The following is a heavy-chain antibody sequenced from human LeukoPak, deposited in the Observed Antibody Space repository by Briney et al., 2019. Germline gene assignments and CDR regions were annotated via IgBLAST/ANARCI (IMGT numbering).Heavy chain of an antibody. J-gene: IGHJ5*02. V-gene: IGHV1-69*05. Sequence: SVKVSCKASGGTFSSYAISWVRQAPGQGLEWMGRIIPIFGTANYAQKFQGRVTITTDESTSTAYMELSSLRSEDTAVYYCARDGYSYDGWFDPWGQGTLVAVSS. CDR3: ARDGYSYDGWFDP. CDR2: IIPIFGTA. D-gene: IGHD5-18*01. CDR1: GGTFSSYA.